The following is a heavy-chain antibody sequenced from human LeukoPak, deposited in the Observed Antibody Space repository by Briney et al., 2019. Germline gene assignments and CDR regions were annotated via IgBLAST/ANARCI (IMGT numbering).Heavy chain of an antibody. V-gene: IGHV4-38-2*02. CDR3: ARVYSSGRYRLEY. J-gene: IGHJ4*02. Sequence: PSETLSLTCTVSGYSISSGYYWGWIRQPPGKGLEWIGSIYHSGSTYYNPSLKSRVTISVDTSKNQFSLKLSSVTAADTAVYYCARVYSSGRYRLEYWDLGPLVNV. CDR2: IYHSGST. D-gene: IGHD6-19*01. CDR1: GYSISSGYY.